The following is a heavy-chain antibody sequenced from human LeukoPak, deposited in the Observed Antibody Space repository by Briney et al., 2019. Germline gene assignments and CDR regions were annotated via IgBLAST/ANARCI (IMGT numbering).Heavy chain of an antibody. V-gene: IGHV4-31*03. CDR3: AREDGSTSCLDY. D-gene: IGHD2-2*01. J-gene: IGHJ4*02. CDR1: GGSISSGGYY. Sequence: PSQTLSLTCTVSGGSISSGGYYWSWIRQHPGKGLEWIGYIYYSGSTYYNPSLKSRVTISVDTSKNQFSLKLSSVTAADTAVYYCAREDGSTSCLDYWGQGTLVTVSS. CDR2: IYYSGST.